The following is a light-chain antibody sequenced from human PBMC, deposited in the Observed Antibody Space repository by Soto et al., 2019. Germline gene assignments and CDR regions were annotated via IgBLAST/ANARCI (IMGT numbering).Light chain of an antibody. Sequence: QSALTQPASVSGSPGQSITISCTGTSSDVGGYNYVSWYQQHPGKAPKPMIYDVSNRPSGVSNRFSGSKSGNTASLTISGLQAEDEADYYCSSYTGSSTYVVFGGGTKVTVL. CDR2: DVS. V-gene: IGLV2-14*01. J-gene: IGLJ2*01. CDR1: SSDVGGYNY. CDR3: SSYTGSSTYVV.